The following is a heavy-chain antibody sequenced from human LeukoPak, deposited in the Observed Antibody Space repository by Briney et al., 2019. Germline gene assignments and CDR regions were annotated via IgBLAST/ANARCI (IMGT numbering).Heavy chain of an antibody. CDR1: GFTFSSYA. CDR2: ISGSGGST. V-gene: IGHV3-23*01. J-gene: IGHJ6*02. Sequence: GGSLRLSCAASGFTFSSYAMSWVRQAPGKGLEWVSAISGSGGSTYYADSVKGRFTISRDNSKNTLYLQMNSLRAEDTPVYYCARGPGIAAAGTLAPYYYGMDVWGQGTTVTVSS. CDR3: ARGPGIAAAGTLAPYYYGMDV. D-gene: IGHD6-13*01.